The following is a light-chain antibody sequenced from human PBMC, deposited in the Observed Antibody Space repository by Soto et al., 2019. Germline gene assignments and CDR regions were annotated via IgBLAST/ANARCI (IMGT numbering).Light chain of an antibody. V-gene: IGKV3-15*01. CDR1: QSVVTN. CDR2: GAS. Sequence: EKVMTQSPATLSVSPGESVTLSCRASQSVVTNLAWYQQKPGQAPRLLISGASTRATGIPDRFIGSGSGTEFTLTITSLQSEDFAVYYCQHYNDLPLTFGQGTKVEIK. J-gene: IGKJ1*01. CDR3: QHYNDLPLT.